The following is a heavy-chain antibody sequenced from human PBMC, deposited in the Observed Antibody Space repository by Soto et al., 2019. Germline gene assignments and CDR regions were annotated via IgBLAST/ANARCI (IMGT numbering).Heavy chain of an antibody. CDR3: ATTNGAYSYDSVS. V-gene: IGHV4-30-4*01. CDR2: IYYSWAT. D-gene: IGHD3-22*01. Sequence: SETLSLTCTVSGDSINNYDHFWTWIRQKPGGGLEWIGYIYYSWATYYSPSLKTRVSMSLHKSQNYFSLQLTSVTAADSAVYYCATTNGAYSYDSVSWGQGTLVTVSS. J-gene: IGHJ5*02. CDR1: GDSINNYDHF.